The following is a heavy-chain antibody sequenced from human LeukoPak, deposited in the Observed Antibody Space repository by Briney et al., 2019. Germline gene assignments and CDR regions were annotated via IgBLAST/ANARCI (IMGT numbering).Heavy chain of an antibody. D-gene: IGHD1-7*01. CDR2: IIPIFGTA. Sequence: SVTVSCKASGGTFISYAISWVRQAPGQGLEWMGGIIPIFGTANYAQKFQGRVTITTDESTSTAYMELSSLRSEDTAVYYCARGTGTTYYYYYYMDVWGKGTTVTVSS. J-gene: IGHJ6*03. CDR1: GGTFISYA. V-gene: IGHV1-69*05. CDR3: ARGTGTTYYYYYYMDV.